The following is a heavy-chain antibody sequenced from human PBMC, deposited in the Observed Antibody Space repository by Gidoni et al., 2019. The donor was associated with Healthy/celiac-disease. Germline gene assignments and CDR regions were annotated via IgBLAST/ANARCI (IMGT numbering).Heavy chain of an antibody. J-gene: IGHJ6*02. CDR3: ARGDHWNYEKNEGGYYYYYGMDV. D-gene: IGHD1-7*01. CDR2: ISSSSSYI. Sequence: EVQLVESGGGMVKPGGSLRLSCAASGFTFRSYSMNWVRQAPGEWLECVSYISSSSSYIYYADSVKGRFTISRENAKISLYLQMNSLKAENTAVYYCARGDHWNYEKNEGGYYYYYGMDVWGQGTTVTVSS. CDR1: GFTFRSYS. V-gene: IGHV3-21*01.